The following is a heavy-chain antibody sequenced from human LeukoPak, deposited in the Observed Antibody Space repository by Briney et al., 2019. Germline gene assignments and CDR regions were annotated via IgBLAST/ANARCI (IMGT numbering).Heavy chain of an antibody. V-gene: IGHV4-34*01. J-gene: IGHJ6*02. CDR1: GGSFGDYH. CDR3: ASGSPFYAMDV. Sequence: SETLSLTCGVYGGSFGDYHWSWIRQPPGKGLEWIGEINHSGTTHYNPSLKHKVTMSVDTSKTQFSLKFISVTAADTAVYYCASGSPFYAMDVWGQGTTVTVSS. CDR2: INHSGTT.